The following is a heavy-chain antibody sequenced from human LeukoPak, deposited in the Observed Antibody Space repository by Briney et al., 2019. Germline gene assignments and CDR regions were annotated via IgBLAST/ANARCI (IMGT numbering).Heavy chain of an antibody. CDR2: FDPAVGET. CDR1: GFTLSELS. D-gene: IGHD2-21*01. CDR3: ATGVYCASTTCPGYRNYYYYMDV. J-gene: IGHJ6*03. Sequence: GASVKVSCRVSGFTLSELSMHWVRQAPGNRRAGAGGFDPAVGETIYAQRLRARVMFTDDRSTITAYMELSSLSADDTADYYCATGVYCASTTCPGYRNYYYYMDVWGEGTTVTVSS. V-gene: IGHV1-24*01.